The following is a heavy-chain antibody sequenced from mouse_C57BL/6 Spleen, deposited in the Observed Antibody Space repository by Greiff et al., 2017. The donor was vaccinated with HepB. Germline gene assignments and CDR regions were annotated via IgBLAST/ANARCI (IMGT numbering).Heavy chain of an antibody. V-gene: IGHV1-82*01. Sequence: QVQLKESGPELVKPGASVKISCKASGYAFSSSWMNWVKQRPGKGLEWIGRIYPGDGDTNYNGKFKGKATLTADKSSSTAYMQLSSLTSEDSAVYFWAREGPGGTAPYAMDYWGQGTSVTVSS. D-gene: IGHD3-3*01. CDR1: GYAFSSSW. CDR3: AREGPGGTAPYAMDY. CDR2: IYPGDGDT. J-gene: IGHJ4*01.